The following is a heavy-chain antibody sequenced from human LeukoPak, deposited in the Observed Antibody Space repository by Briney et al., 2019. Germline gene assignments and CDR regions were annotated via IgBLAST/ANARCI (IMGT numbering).Heavy chain of an antibody. CDR1: GYTFTGYY. Sequence: GASVKVSCKASGYTFTGYYMHWVRQAPGQGLEWMGWINPNSGGTNYAQKFQGRVTMTRDTSISTAYMELSRLRSDDTAVYYCARDLDGYYSGGSCFFGSPPDYWGQGTLVTVSS. CDR3: ARDLDGYYSGGSCFFGSPPDY. CDR2: INPNSGGT. V-gene: IGHV1-2*02. J-gene: IGHJ4*02. D-gene: IGHD2-15*01.